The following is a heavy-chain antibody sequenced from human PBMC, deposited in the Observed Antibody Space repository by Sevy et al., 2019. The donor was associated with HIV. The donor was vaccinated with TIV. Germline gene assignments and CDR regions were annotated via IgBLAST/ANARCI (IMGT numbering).Heavy chain of an antibody. V-gene: IGHV3-30*18. CDR1: GFTFSSYG. J-gene: IGHJ6*02. CDR2: ISYDGSNK. CDR3: AKDLGQVLRFLEWLGGMDV. Sequence: GWSLRLSCAASGFTFSSYGMHWVRQAPGKGLEWVAVISYDGSNKYYADSVKGRSTISRDNSKNTLYLQMNSLRAEDTAVYYCAKDLGQVLRFLEWLGGMDVWGQGTTVTVSS. D-gene: IGHD3-3*01.